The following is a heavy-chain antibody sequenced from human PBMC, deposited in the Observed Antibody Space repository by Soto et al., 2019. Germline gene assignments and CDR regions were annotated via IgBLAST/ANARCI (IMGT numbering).Heavy chain of an antibody. D-gene: IGHD4-17*01. CDR3: ARRDLDDYGDYGYDFDI. Sequence: PSETLSLTCTVSGGSISSSSYYWGWIRQPPGKGLEWIGSIYYSGSTYYNPSLKSRVTISVDTSKNQFSLKLSSVTAADTAVYYCARRDLDDYGDYGYDFDIWGQGTMVTVSS. V-gene: IGHV4-39*01. J-gene: IGHJ3*02. CDR1: GGSISSSSYY. CDR2: IYYSGST.